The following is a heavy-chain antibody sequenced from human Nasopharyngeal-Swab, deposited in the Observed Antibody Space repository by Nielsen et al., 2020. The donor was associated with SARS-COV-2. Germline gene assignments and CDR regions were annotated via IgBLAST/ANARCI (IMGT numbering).Heavy chain of an antibody. D-gene: IGHD2-8*01. Sequence: ASVKVSCKASGYTFTSYYMHWVRQAPGQGLEWMGIINPSGGSTSYAQKFQGRVTMTRDTSTSTVYMELSSLRSEDTAVYYCARDLGGYCTNGVCYSHDYWGQGTLVTVSS. CDR1: GYTFTSYY. CDR3: ARDLGGYCTNGVCYSHDY. V-gene: IGHV1-46*01. CDR2: INPSGGST. J-gene: IGHJ4*02.